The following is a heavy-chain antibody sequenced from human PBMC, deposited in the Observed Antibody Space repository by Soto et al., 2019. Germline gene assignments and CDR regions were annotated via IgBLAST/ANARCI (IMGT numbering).Heavy chain of an antibody. Sequence: SXTRSLTGTVSGGSISSSSPYWVWIRQPPGKGLEWIGSIYHSGSTYYNPSLKSRVTISVDTSKNQFSLKLSSVTAADTAVYYCARERPDGARLDPWGQGTLVTVSS. D-gene: IGHD6-6*01. CDR3: ARERPDGARLDP. CDR2: IYHSGST. V-gene: IGHV4-39*07. J-gene: IGHJ5*02. CDR1: GGSISSSSPY.